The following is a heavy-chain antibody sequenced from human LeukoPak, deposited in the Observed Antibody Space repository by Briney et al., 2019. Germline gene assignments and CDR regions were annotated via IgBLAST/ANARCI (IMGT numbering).Heavy chain of an antibody. Sequence: SETLSLTCAVSGDSIRSYYWSWIRQPPGKGLEWIGSIYYSGSTYYNPSLKSRVTISVDTSKNQFSLKLSSVTAADTAVYYCARLVGATTPGLDAFDISGQGTMVTVSS. CDR2: IYYSGST. CDR1: GDSIRSYY. D-gene: IGHD1-26*01. V-gene: IGHV4-59*05. CDR3: ARLVGATTPGLDAFDI. J-gene: IGHJ3*02.